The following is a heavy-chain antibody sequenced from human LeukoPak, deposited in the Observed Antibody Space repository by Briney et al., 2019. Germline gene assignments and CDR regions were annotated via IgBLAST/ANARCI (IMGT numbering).Heavy chain of an antibody. V-gene: IGHV4-39*01. J-gene: IGHJ4*02. Sequence: PSETLSLTCTVSGGSISGSTYHWGWIRQPPGKGLEWIGSINYSGATYYNPSLESRVTISVDTSQNQFSLKVSPVTAADTAVYYCAPTYSYTRGDYEYWGQGTLVTVSS. CDR2: INYSGAT. D-gene: IGHD5-18*01. CDR3: APTYSYTRGDYEY. CDR1: GGSISGSTYH.